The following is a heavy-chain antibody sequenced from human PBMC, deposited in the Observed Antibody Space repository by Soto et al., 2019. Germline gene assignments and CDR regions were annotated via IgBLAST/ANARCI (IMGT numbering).Heavy chain of an antibody. Sequence: EVQLVESGGGLVKPGGSLRLSCAASGFTFSNAWMNWVRQAPGKGLEWVGRIKSKTDGGTTDYAAPVKGRFTISRDDSKYTLYLQMNSLKTDDTAVYYCTTLWLGENYYDSSGYLADYRGQGTLVTVSS. CDR1: GFTFSNAW. D-gene: IGHD3-22*01. CDR2: IKSKTDGGTT. J-gene: IGHJ4*02. V-gene: IGHV3-15*07. CDR3: TTLWLGENYYDSSGYLADY.